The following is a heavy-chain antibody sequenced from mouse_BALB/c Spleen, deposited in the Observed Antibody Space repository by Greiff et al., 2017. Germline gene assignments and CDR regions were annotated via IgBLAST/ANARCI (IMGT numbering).Heavy chain of an antibody. D-gene: IGHD2-4*01. J-gene: IGHJ1*01. V-gene: IGHV1-18*01. Sequence: EVKLMESGPELVKPGASVKIPCKASGYTFTDYNMDWVKQSHGKSLEWIGDINPNNGGTIYNQKFKGKATLTVDKSSSTAYMELRSLTSEDTAVYYCASTMITTRGWYFDVWGAGTTVTVSS. CDR1: GYTFTDYN. CDR2: INPNNGGT. CDR3: ASTMITTRGWYFDV.